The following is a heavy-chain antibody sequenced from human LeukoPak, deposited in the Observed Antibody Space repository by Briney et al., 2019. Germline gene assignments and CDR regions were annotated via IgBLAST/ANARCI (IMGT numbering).Heavy chain of an antibody. CDR2: MNPNSGNT. CDR3: ARTVGPFRRYFDWLLHKAYYYYYGMDV. Sequence: ASVKVSCTASGYTFTSYDINWVRQATGQGLEWMGWMNPNSGNTGYAQKFQGRVTMTRNTSISTAYMELGSLRSEDTAVYYCARTVGPFRRYFDWLLHKAYYYYYGMDVWGQGTTVTVSS. CDR1: GYTFTSYD. V-gene: IGHV1-8*01. D-gene: IGHD3-9*01. J-gene: IGHJ6*02.